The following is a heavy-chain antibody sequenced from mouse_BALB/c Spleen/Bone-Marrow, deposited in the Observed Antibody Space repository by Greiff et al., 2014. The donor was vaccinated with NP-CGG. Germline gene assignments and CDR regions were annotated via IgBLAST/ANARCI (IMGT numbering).Heavy chain of an antibody. Sequence: EVKLMESGAELVRSGASVKLSCTASGFNIKGYYMHWVKQRPEQGLEWIGWIDPENGDTEYAPKFQGKATMTADTSSNTAYLQLSSLTSEDTAVYYCNARGDYDFDYFDYWGQGTTLTVSS. CDR1: GFNIKGYY. J-gene: IGHJ2*01. CDR3: NARGDYDFDYFDY. D-gene: IGHD2-4*01. CDR2: IDPENGDT. V-gene: IGHV14-4*02.